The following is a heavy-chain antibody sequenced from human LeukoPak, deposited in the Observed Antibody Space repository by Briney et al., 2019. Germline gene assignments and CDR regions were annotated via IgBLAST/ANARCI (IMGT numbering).Heavy chain of an antibody. Sequence: PGGSLRLSCAASGFTFSTYSMNWVRQAPGKGLEWVSYISSSSSTMYYADSVKGRFTISRDNAKNSLYLQMNSLRAEDTAVYYCAKDLVGYYDYFDYWGQGTLVTVSS. V-gene: IGHV3-48*01. D-gene: IGHD3-22*01. CDR2: ISSSSSTM. CDR3: AKDLVGYYDYFDY. CDR1: GFTFSTYS. J-gene: IGHJ4*02.